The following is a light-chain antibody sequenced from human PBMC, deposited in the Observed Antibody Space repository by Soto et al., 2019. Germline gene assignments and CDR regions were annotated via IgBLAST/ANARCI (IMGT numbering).Light chain of an antibody. CDR2: KAS. CDR1: QSISSW. J-gene: IGKJ1*01. Sequence: DIQMTQSPSTLCASVVDIVTITCRASQSISSWLAWYQQKPGKAPKLLIYKASSLESGVPSRFSGSGSGTEFTLTISSLQPDDFATYYCHFGWTFGQGTKVDI. CDR3: HFGWT. V-gene: IGKV1-5*03.